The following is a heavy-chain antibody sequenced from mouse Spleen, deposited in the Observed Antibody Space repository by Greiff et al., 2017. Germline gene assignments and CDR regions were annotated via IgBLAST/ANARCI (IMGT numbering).Heavy chain of an antibody. CDR1: GFTFSSYA. V-gene: IGHV5-9-3*01. Sequence: DVHLVESGGGLVKPGGSLKLSCAASGFTFSSYAMSWVRQTPEKRLEWVATISSGGSYTYYPDSVKGRFTISRDNAKNTLYLQMSSLGSEDTAMYYCARQLGLHFWYFDVWGAGTTVTVSS. CDR2: ISSGGSYT. D-gene: IGHD3-1*01. J-gene: IGHJ1*01. CDR3: ARQLGLHFWYFDV.